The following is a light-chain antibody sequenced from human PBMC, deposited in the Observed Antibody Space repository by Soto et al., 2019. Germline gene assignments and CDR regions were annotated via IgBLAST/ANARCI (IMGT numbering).Light chain of an antibody. CDR1: QDISDY. V-gene: IGKV1-9*01. CDR3: QQLNSYPLT. CDR2: AAS. Sequence: DIQLTQSPSFLSASVGDRVTITCRASQDISDYLAWYQQRPGKAPKLLIYAASTLQSGVPSRFSGSGSGTEFTLTISSLQPEEFATYSCQQLNSYPLTFGGGTKVDI. J-gene: IGKJ4*01.